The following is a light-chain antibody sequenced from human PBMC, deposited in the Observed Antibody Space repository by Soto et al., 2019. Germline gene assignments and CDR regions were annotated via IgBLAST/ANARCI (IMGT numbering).Light chain of an antibody. Sequence: DIQMTQSSSTLPASVGGRGTITCRASQSVGTWVAWYQQKPGKAPKLLIYGASNLESGVPSRFSGSGSGTEFTLTISSLQPDDFATYYCQQYNSYSLTFGGGTKVDIK. V-gene: IGKV1-5*01. CDR1: QSVGTW. J-gene: IGKJ4*01. CDR2: GAS. CDR3: QQYNSYSLT.